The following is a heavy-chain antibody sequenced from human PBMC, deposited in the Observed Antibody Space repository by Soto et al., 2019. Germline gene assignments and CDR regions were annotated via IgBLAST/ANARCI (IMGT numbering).Heavy chain of an antibody. Sequence: ASVKVSCKASGGTFSSYAISWVRQAPGQGLEWMGGIIPIFGTANYAQKFQGRVTITADESTSTAYMELSSLRSEDTAVYYCAGTHRKQWLAPFDYWGQGTLVPVSS. CDR3: AGTHRKQWLAPFDY. CDR2: IIPIFGTA. J-gene: IGHJ4*02. CDR1: GGTFSSYA. V-gene: IGHV1-69*13. D-gene: IGHD6-19*01.